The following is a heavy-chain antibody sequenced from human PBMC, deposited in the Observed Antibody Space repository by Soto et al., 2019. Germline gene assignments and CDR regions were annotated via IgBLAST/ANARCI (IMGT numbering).Heavy chain of an antibody. D-gene: IGHD1-1*01. CDR3: VRGASSGTLSWCDP. CDR2: MNPNSGNT. V-gene: IGHV1-8*01. CDR1: ESTFMNYD. Sequence: GASVKVSCKASESTFMNYDISWVRQATGQGLEWMGWMNPNSGNTGYALKFQGRVSMTRNTSIYTVYLELSSLASDDTAVHSCVRGASSGTLSWCDPWDQRPMIAVSS. J-gene: IGHJ5*02.